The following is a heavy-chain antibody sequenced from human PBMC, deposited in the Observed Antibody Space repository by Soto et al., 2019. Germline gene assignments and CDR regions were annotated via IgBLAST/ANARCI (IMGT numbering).Heavy chain of an antibody. D-gene: IGHD5-12*01. J-gene: IGHJ4*02. CDR3: ARRGYSGYDPPPFDY. V-gene: IGHV4-39*01. Sequence: KPSETLSLTCTVSGVSVHSANNYWGWIRQPPGKGLEWIGSIYYSGSTYYNPSLKSRVTISVDTSKNQFSLKLSSVTAADTAVYYCARRGYSGYDPPPFDYWGQGTLVTVPQ. CDR2: IYYSGST. CDR1: GVSVHSANNY.